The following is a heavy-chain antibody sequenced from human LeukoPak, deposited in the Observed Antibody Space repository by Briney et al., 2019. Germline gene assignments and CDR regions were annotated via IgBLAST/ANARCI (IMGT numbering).Heavy chain of an antibody. CDR2: IYYSGST. CDR1: GGSISSGDYY. Sequence: PSETLSLTCTVSGGSISSGDYYWSWIRQPPGKGLEWIGCIYYSGSTYYNPSLKSRVTISVDTSKNQFSLKLSSATAADTAVYYCARVRLQSLVDYWGQGTLMTVSS. D-gene: IGHD4-11*01. J-gene: IGHJ4*02. CDR3: ARVRLQSLVDY. V-gene: IGHV4-30-4*08.